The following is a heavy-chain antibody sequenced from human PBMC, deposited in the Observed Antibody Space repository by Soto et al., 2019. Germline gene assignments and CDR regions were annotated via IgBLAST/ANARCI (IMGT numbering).Heavy chain of an antibody. CDR3: ARFPFDRSSWTNPRYFDY. CDR2: INQSGFT. D-gene: IGHD6-13*01. V-gene: IGHV4-34*01. CDR1: GGSFSGYY. J-gene: IGHJ4*02. Sequence: QVQLQQWGAGLLKPAETLSLTCAVYGGSFSGYYWTWIRQPPGKGLEWIGEINQSGFTNYNPSLESRVTMSVDTSKNQFSLRRSSVTAADTAVYYCARFPFDRSSWTNPRYFDYWGQGTLVTVSS.